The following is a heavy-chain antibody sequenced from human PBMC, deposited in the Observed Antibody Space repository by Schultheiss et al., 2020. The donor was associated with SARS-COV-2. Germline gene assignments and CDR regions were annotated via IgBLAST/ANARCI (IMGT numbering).Heavy chain of an antibody. V-gene: IGHV3-30*19. Sequence: GGSLRLSCAASGFTFSSYGMHWVRQAPGKGLEWVAVIWYDGSNKYYADSVKGRFTISRDNSKNTLYLQMNSLRAEDTAVYYCARAAIIAVADTRGPFDYWGQGTLVTVSS. J-gene: IGHJ4*02. CDR1: GFTFSSYG. CDR3: ARAAIIAVADTRGPFDY. D-gene: IGHD6-19*01. CDR2: IWYDGSNK.